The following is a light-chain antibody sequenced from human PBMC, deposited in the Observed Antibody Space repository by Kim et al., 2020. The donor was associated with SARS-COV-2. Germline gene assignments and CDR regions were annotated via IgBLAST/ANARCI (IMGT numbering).Light chain of an antibody. J-gene: IGLJ3*02. CDR3: CSYAVGRTWV. CDR1: RSDVGSYNL. CDR2: EVS. Sequence: QSALTQPASVSGSPGQSITISCTGTRSDVGSYNLVSWYQQHPGKAPKLMIYEVSERPSGVSDRFSASKSGNTASLTISGLQAEDEADYYCCSYAVGRTWVFGGGTQLTVL. V-gene: IGLV2-23*02.